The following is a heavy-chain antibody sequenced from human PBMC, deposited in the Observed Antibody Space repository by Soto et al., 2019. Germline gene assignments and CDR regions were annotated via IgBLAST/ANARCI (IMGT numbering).Heavy chain of an antibody. Sequence: PSETLSLTCTVSGGSVSSGSYYWSWIRQPPGKGLEWIGYIYYSGSTNYNPSLKSRVTISVDTSKNQFSLKLSSVTAADTAVYYCARDDFWSASFTLDYWGQGTMVTVSS. CDR2: IYYSGST. J-gene: IGHJ4*03. CDR1: GGSVSSGSYY. V-gene: IGHV4-61*01. CDR3: ARDDFWSASFTLDY. D-gene: IGHD3-3*01.